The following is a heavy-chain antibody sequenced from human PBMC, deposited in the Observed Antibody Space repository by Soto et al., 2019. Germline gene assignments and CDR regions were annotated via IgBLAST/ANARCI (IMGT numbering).Heavy chain of an antibody. CDR1: GYTFTSYA. CDR2: INAGKGNT. V-gene: IGHV1-3*01. CDR3: ARVETGRVVTRPNWLDP. Sequence: ATVKVSCKASGYTFTSYAMHWVRQAPGQRLEWMGWINAGKGNTKVSQKFQGRVTITRDTSASTVYMELSSLRSEDTAVYYCARVETGRVVTRPNWLDPWGQGTLVPSPQ. D-gene: IGHD2-21*02. J-gene: IGHJ5*02.